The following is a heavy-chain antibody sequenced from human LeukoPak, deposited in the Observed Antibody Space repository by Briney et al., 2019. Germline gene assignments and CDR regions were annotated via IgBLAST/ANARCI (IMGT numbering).Heavy chain of an antibody. CDR3: AKFVVVVAATFENYFDY. Sequence: ASVKVSCKAPGYTFTSYDINWVRQATGQGLEWMGWMNPNSGNTGYAQKFQGRVTMTRNTSISTAYMELSSLRSEDTAVYYCAKFVVVVAATFENYFDYWGQGTLVTVSS. CDR1: GYTFTSYD. J-gene: IGHJ4*02. CDR2: MNPNSGNT. D-gene: IGHD2-15*01. V-gene: IGHV1-8*01.